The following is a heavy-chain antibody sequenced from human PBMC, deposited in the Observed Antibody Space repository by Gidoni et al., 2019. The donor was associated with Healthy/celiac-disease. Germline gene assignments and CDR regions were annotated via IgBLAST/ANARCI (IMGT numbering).Heavy chain of an antibody. D-gene: IGHD1-26*01. J-gene: IGHJ4*02. CDR1: GFTLDDDA. CDR2: ISWNSGSI. CDR3: AKDVSKYSGCYYVFDY. V-gene: IGHV3-9*01. Sequence: EVQLVESGGGLVQPGRSLRLSCAASGFTLDDDAMHWVRQAPGKGLEWVSGISWNSGSIGYADSVKGRFTISRDNAKNSLYLQMNSLRAEDTALYYCAKDVSKYSGCYYVFDYWGQGTLVTVSS.